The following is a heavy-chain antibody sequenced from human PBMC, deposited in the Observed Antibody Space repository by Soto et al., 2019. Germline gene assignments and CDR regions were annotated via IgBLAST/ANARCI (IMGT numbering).Heavy chain of an antibody. D-gene: IGHD4-17*01. CDR2: VTGSGNYA. J-gene: IGHJ4*02. Sequence: PGGSLRLSCAASGFTFSSHAMTWVRQAPGKGLEWVSVVTGSGNYAYYADSVKGRFTISRDNSKNTLYLQMNSLRAEDTAMYYCAKNSFTTVTQMHYWGQGTVVTVSS. V-gene: IGHV3-23*01. CDR1: GFTFSSHA. CDR3: AKNSFTTVTQMHY.